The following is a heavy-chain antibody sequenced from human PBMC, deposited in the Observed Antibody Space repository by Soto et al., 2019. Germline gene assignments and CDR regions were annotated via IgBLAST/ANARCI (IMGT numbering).Heavy chain of an antibody. D-gene: IGHD3-22*01. J-gene: IGHJ4*01. CDR1: GFPFSNAL. V-gene: IGHV3-15*07. Sequence: GGSLSLSCAASGFPFSNALINWVRQAPGKGLEWVGRIKSKTDGGTTDYAAPVKGRFAISRDDSNNMVYLQMNSLKIEDTAVYYCTTDSYSTIIIVRFDYWGHGTLVTVSS. CDR3: TTDSYSTIIIVRFDY. CDR2: IKSKTDGGTT.